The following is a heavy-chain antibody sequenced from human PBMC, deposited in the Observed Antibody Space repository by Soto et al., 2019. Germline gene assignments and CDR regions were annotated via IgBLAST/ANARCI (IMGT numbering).Heavy chain of an antibody. CDR1: GGTFSSYA. V-gene: IGHV1-69*13. CDR3: ARQTHYYDSSGYPDY. J-gene: IGHJ4*02. Sequence: SVKVSCKASGGTFSSYAISWVRQAPGQGLEWMGGIIPIFGTANYAQKFQGRVTITADESTSTAYMELSSLRSEDTAMYYCARQTHYYDSSGYPDYWGQGTLVTVSS. D-gene: IGHD3-22*01. CDR2: IIPIFGTA.